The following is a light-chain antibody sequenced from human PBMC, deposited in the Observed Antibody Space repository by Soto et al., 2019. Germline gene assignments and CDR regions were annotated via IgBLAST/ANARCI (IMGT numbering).Light chain of an antibody. Sequence: ELVMTQSPATLSVSPGERVTLSCRASQSVSSNLAWYQQKPGQAPRLLIYGASTRATGIPIRFSGSGSGTEFTLTISSLQSEDFAVYYCQQHNNWPRAFGQGTKVEIK. CDR2: GAS. CDR3: QQHNNWPRA. CDR1: QSVSSN. V-gene: IGKV3D-15*01. J-gene: IGKJ1*01.